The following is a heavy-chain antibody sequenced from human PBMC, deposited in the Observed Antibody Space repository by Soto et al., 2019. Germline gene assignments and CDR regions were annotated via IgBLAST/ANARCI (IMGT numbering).Heavy chain of an antibody. Sequence: VQLVESGGGVVQPGRSLRLSCAASGFTFSSYAMHWVRQAPGKGLEWVAVISYDGSNKYYADSVKGRFTISRDNSKNTLYLQMNSLRAEDTAVYYCARGGGDCSGGSCLDYWGQGTLVTVSS. J-gene: IGHJ4*02. D-gene: IGHD2-15*01. CDR1: GFTFSSYA. CDR2: ISYDGSNK. V-gene: IGHV3-30-3*01. CDR3: ARGGGDCSGGSCLDY.